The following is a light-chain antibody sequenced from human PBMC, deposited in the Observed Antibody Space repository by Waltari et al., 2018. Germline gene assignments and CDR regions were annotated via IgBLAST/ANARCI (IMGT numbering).Light chain of an antibody. V-gene: IGLV2-14*01. CDR3: SSQSSNNIVL. CDR1: SSDVGSYNP. CDR2: EVS. Sequence: QSALTQPASVSGSPEQSATICFTATSSDVGSYNPVSWYQDHPGQGPKVIIYEVSDRPSGVSARFSGSKSGNTASLTISGLQAEDEADYYCSSQSSNNIVLFGGGTKVTVL. J-gene: IGLJ3*02.